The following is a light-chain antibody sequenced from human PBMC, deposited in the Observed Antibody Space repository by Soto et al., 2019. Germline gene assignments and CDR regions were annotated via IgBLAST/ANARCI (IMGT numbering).Light chain of an antibody. CDR3: QQYGSSSWT. J-gene: IGKJ1*01. CDR2: GAS. V-gene: IGKV3-20*01. CDR1: KSVSSSY. Sequence: EIVLTQSPGTLSLSPGERATLSCRASKSVSSSYLAWCQQKPGQAPRLLIYGASSRATGIPDRFSGSGSGTDFTLTISRLEPEDFAVYYCQQYGSSSWTFGQGTKVDIK.